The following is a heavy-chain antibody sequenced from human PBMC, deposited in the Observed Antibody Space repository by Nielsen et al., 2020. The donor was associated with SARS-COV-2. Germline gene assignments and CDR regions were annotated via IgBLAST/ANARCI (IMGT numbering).Heavy chain of an antibody. D-gene: IGHD3-16*02. J-gene: IGHJ3*02. V-gene: IGHV4-30-4*01. Sequence: WIRQPPGKGLEWIGDIYYSGSTYYNPSLKSRVTISVDTSKNQFSLKLSSVTAADTAVYYCARAETHYDYVWGSYRHDAFDIWGQGTMVTVSS. CDR3: ARAETHYDYVWGSYRHDAFDI. CDR2: IYYSGST.